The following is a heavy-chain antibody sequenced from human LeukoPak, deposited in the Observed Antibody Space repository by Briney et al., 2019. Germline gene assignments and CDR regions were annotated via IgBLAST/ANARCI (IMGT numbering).Heavy chain of an antibody. CDR3: AKGHIDSEWLYFDY. D-gene: IGHD2-21*01. J-gene: IGHJ4*02. Sequence: ASVKVSCKASGYTFTGSYMHWVRQAPGQGLEWMGWINPNSGGTNYAQKFQGRVTMTRDTSISTAYMELSRLRSDDTAVYYCAKGHIDSEWLYFDYWGRGTLVTVSS. V-gene: IGHV1-2*02. CDR1: GYTFTGSY. CDR2: INPNSGGT.